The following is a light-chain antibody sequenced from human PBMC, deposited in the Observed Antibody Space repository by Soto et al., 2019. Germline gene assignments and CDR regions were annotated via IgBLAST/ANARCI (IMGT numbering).Light chain of an antibody. Sequence: DLQITQNPSTLSGSVGDRVTITCRASQTISSWLAWYQQKPGKAPKLLIYKASTSKSGVPSRFSGSGSGTEFTLTISSLQPDDFATYYCQHYNSYSEAFGQGTKVDIK. CDR1: QTISSW. V-gene: IGKV1-5*03. CDR3: QHYNSYSEA. CDR2: KAS. J-gene: IGKJ1*01.